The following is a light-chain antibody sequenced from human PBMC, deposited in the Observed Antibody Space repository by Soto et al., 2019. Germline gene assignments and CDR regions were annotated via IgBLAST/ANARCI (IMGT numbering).Light chain of an antibody. CDR1: QSISRY. J-gene: IGKJ5*01. V-gene: IGKV1-39*01. CDR2: VAS. Sequence: DIQMTQSPSSLSASVGDRVTITCRASQSISRYLNWYQQKPGKAPNLLIYVASSLQSEVPSRFSGSGSGTDFTLTITSLQPEDFATYYCQQSYGTPITCGQGTRREIK. CDR3: QQSYGTPIT.